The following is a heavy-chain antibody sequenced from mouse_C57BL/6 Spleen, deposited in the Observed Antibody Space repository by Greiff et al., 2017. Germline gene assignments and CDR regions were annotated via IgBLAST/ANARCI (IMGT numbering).Heavy chain of an antibody. D-gene: IGHD6-1*01. CDR1: GYSITSGYY. CDR3: ARRVLYYFDY. J-gene: IGHJ2*01. V-gene: IGHV3-6*01. CDR2: ISYDGSN. Sequence: ESGPGLVKPSQSLSLTCSVTGYSITSGYYWNWIRQFPGNKLEWMGYISYDGSNNYNPSLKNRIAITRDTSKNQFFLKLNSVTTEDTATYYCARRVLYYFDYWGQGTTLTVSS.